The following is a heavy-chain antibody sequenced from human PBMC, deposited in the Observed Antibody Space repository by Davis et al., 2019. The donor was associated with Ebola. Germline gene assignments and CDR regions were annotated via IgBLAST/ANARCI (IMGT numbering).Heavy chain of an antibody. Sequence: GESLKISCAASGFTFSSYAMSWVRQAPGKGLEWVSTISGSGGSTYYADSVKGRFTISRDNSKNTLYLQMNSLRAEDTAVYYCARLYDFWSGYYMDVWGKGTTVTVSS. D-gene: IGHD3-3*01. CDR3: ARLYDFWSGYYMDV. CDR2: ISGSGGST. J-gene: IGHJ6*03. V-gene: IGHV3-23*01. CDR1: GFTFSSYA.